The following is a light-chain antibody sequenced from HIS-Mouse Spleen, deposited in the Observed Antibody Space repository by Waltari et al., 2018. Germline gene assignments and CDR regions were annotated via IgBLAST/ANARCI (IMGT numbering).Light chain of an antibody. CDR2: DVS. CDR1: SSDVGGYHY. CDR3: CSYAGSYTPWV. J-gene: IGLJ3*02. V-gene: IGLV2-11*01. Sequence: QSALTQPRSVSGSPGQSVTIPCTGPSSDVGGYHYVSWYQQHPGKAPKLMIYDVSKRPSGVPDRFSGSKSGNTASLTISGLQAEDEADYYCCSYAGSYTPWVFGGGTKLTVL.